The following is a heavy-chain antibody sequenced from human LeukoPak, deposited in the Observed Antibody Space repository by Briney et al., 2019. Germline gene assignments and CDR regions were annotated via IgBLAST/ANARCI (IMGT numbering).Heavy chain of an antibody. J-gene: IGHJ4*02. V-gene: IGHV1-69*04. Sequence: SVKVSCKASGGTFSSYAISWVRQAPGQGLEWMGRIIPILGIANYAQKFQGRVTITADKSTSTAYMELSSLRSEDTAVYYCARDAPAGYCSSTSCPFFDYWGQGTLVTVSS. D-gene: IGHD2-2*01. CDR3: ARDAPAGYCSSTSCPFFDY. CDR2: IIPILGIA. CDR1: GGTFSSYA.